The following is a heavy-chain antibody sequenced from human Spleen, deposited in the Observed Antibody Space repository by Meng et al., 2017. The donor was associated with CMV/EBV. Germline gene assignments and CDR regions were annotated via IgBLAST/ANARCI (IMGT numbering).Heavy chain of an antibody. CDR2: MYPGDSDT. D-gene: IGHD1-26*01. CDR3: ARRSGSYYLNSFHI. J-gene: IGHJ3*02. V-gene: IGHV5-51*01. Sequence: GESLKISCKCSGYKFTSYWIGWVRQMPGKGLEWMGIMYPGDSDTRYSPSFQGQVTISADKSISTAYLQWSSLKASDTAVYYCARRSGSYYLNSFHIWGQGTMVTVSS. CDR1: GYKFTSYW.